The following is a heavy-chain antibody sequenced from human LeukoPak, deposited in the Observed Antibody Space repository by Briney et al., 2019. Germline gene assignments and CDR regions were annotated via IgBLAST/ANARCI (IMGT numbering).Heavy chain of an antibody. J-gene: IGHJ4*02. CDR1: GGSISSSSDY. CDR3: ARFLADCFDY. CDR2: IYYSGST. V-gene: IGHV4-39*07. Sequence: SETLSLTCTVSGGSISSSSDYWGWIRQPPGKGLEWIGSIYYSGSTYYNPSLKSRVTISVDTSKNQFSLKLSSVTAADTAVYYCARFLADCFDYWGQGTLVTVSS. D-gene: IGHD6-19*01.